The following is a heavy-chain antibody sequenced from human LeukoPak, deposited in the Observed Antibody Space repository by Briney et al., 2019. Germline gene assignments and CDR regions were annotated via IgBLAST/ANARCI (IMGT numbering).Heavy chain of an antibody. CDR1: GYTFTSYD. V-gene: IGHV1-8*01. Sequence: RASVKVSRKASGYTFTSYDINWVRQATGQGLEWVGWMNPNSGNTGYAQKFQGRVTMTRNTSITTAYMELSSLRSDDTALYYCARGGVGTTYAYGLDIWGQGTMVTVSS. J-gene: IGHJ3*02. CDR3: ARGGVGTTYAYGLDI. D-gene: IGHD3-10*01. CDR2: MNPNSGNT.